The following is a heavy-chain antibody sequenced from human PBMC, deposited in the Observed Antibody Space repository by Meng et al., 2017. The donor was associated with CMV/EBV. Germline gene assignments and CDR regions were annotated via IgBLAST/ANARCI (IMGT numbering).Heavy chain of an antibody. CDR2: ISYDGSNK. J-gene: IGHJ4*02. D-gene: IGHD3-3*01. CDR1: GFTFSSYA. CDR3: ARDGAGGFLEWLLDFDY. V-gene: IGHV3-30-3*01. Sequence: GESLRLSCAASGFTFSSYAMHWVRQAPGKGLEWVAVISYDGSNKYYADSVKGRFTISRDNSKNTLYLQMNSLRAEDTAVYYCARDGAGGFLEWLLDFDYWGQGTLVTVSS.